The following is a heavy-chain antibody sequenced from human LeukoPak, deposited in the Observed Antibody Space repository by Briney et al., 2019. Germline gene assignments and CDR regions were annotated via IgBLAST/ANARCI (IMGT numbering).Heavy chain of an antibody. CDR2: INHSGST. D-gene: IGHD6-13*01. CDR3: RSGWYRHYYYYMDV. J-gene: IGHJ6*03. Sequence: SETLSLTSAAYGGSFSGYYWSWIRQPPGKGLEWIGEINHSGSTNYNPSLKSRVTISVDTSKNQFSLKLSSVTAADTAVYYCRSGWYRHYYYYMDVWGKGTTVTVSS. CDR1: GGSFSGYY. V-gene: IGHV4-34*01.